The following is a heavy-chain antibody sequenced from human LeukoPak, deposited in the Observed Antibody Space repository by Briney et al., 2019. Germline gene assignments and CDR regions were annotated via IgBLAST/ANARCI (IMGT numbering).Heavy chain of an antibody. V-gene: IGHV3-23*01. D-gene: IGHD2-2*01. CDR3: ATCSSASCYWGGDY. CDR1: GFTFSSYA. J-gene: IGHJ4*02. CDR2: ISGSGGST. Sequence: PGGSLRLSCAASGFTFSSYAMSWVRQAPGKGLEWVSAISGSGGSTYYADSVKGRFTISRDNSKNTLYLQMNSLRAEDTAVYYCATCSSASCYWGGDYWGQGTQVIVSS.